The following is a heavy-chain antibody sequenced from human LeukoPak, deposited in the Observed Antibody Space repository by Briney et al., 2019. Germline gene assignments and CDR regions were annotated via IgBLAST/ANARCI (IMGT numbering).Heavy chain of an antibody. Sequence: GGSLRLSCTTSGFTFSDHVMHWVRQAPGKGLEWVAFIRYDGSNKYYADSVKGRFTISRDNSKNTLYLQMNSLRAEDTAVYYCAKDMEPAAGFFDYWGQGTLVTVSS. CDR1: GFTFSDHV. V-gene: IGHV3-30*02. D-gene: IGHD6-13*01. CDR3: AKDMEPAAGFFDY. J-gene: IGHJ4*02. CDR2: IRYDGSNK.